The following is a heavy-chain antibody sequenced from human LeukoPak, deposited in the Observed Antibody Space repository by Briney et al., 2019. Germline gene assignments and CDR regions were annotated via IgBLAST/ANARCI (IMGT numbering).Heavy chain of an antibody. V-gene: IGHV3-74*01. CDR2: VNSDGSST. CDR3: ATGLGHYYDY. CDR1: GFTFSDHY. D-gene: IGHD3-22*01. J-gene: IGHJ4*02. Sequence: GESLRLSCAASGFTFSDHYMDWVRQAPGKGLVWVSRVNSDGSSTVYADSVKGRFTISRDNARTTVYLQMSSLRLDDTATYYCATGLGHYYDYWGQGSLVTVSS.